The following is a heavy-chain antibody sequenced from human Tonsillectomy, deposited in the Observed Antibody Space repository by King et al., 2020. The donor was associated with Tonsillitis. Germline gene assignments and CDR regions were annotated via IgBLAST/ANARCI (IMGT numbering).Heavy chain of an antibody. D-gene: IGHD3-9*01. Sequence: VQLVEAGGGVVQPGRSLRLSCAASVFTFSSYGMHWVRQAPGKGLEWVAVISYDGSNKFYADSVKGRFTISRDNSKNTLYLQMNSLRAEDTAVYYCAKELFRYLDWLHYFDNRGQATLVTVSS. V-gene: IGHV3-30*18. J-gene: IGHJ4*02. CDR1: VFTFSSYG. CDR3: AKELFRYLDWLHYFDN. CDR2: ISYDGSNK.